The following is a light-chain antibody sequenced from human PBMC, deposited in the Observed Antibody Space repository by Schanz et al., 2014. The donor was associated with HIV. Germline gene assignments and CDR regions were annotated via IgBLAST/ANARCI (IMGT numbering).Light chain of an antibody. CDR2: GTH. Sequence: QSVLTQPPSVSAAPGQRVTISCSGSAFNVGQNYVSWYQQFPGTAPKLLIYGTHDRLSEIPDRFSGSKTGTSATLAIVGLQTGDEGDYYCGTWDSTLSEVVFGGGTKLTVL. J-gene: IGLJ2*01. CDR1: AFNVGQNY. V-gene: IGLV1-51*01. CDR3: GTWDSTLSEVV.